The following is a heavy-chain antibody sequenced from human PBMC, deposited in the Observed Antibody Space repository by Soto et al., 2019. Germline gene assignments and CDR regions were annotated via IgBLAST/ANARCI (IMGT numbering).Heavy chain of an antibody. CDR3: ARTNYIGAVCDMLTDPWVDHHPLEI. V-gene: IGHV5-10-1*01. Sequence: GESLKISCKGSGYSFTSYWISWVRQMPGKGLEWMGRIDPSDSYTNYSPSFQGHVTISADKSISTAYLQWSSLKASDTAMYYCARTNYIGAVCDMLTDPWVDHHPLEIWGQGTMVTVSS. CDR2: IDPSDSYT. CDR1: GYSFTSYW. J-gene: IGHJ3*02. D-gene: IGHD3-9*01.